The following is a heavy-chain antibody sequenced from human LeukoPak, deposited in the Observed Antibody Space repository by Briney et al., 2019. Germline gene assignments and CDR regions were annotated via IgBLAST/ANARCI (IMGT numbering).Heavy chain of an antibody. CDR1: GFTFSNYG. CDR3: AKDVSGSWYYFDY. J-gene: IGHJ4*02. CDR2: ISGSGGST. Sequence: GRSLRLSCAASGFTFSNYGMHWVRQAPGKGLEWVSAISGSGGSTYYADSVKGRFTISRDNSKNTLYLQMNSLRAEDTAVYYCAKDVSGSWYYFDYWGQGTLVTVSS. V-gene: IGHV3-23*01. D-gene: IGHD3-10*01.